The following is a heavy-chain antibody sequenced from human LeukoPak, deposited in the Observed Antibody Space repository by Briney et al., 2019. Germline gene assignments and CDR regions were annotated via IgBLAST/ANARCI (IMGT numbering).Heavy chain of an antibody. CDR1: GGTVSRYP. V-gene: IGHV1-2*02. CDR2: INPNSGTT. Sequence: GASVKVSCKASGGTVSRYPISWVRQAPGQGLKWMGWINPNSGTTNCAQKFQGRVTMTRDTSISTAYMELNRLRSDDTAIYYCASIAARRDLRPPVPWGQGTLVTVSS. J-gene: IGHJ5*02. CDR3: ASIAARRDLRPPVP. D-gene: IGHD6-6*01.